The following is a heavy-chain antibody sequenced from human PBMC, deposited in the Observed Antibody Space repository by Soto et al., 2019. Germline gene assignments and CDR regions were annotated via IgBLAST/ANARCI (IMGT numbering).Heavy chain of an antibody. V-gene: IGHV3-21*01. CDR3: ARVWYYDNSGYYYPDY. CDR1: GFTFSTYS. CDR2: ISSTSSYI. D-gene: IGHD3-22*01. J-gene: IGHJ4*02. Sequence: PGGSLRLSCAASGFTFSTYSMNWVRQAPGKGLEWVSSISSTSSYIYYADSVEGRFTISRDNAKNSLYLQMNSLRAEDTAVYYCARVWYYDNSGYYYPDYWRQGTLVTVSS.